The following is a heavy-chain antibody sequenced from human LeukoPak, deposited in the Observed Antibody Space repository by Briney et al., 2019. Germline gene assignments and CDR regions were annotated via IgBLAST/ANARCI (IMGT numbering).Heavy chain of an antibody. CDR2: INHSGST. D-gene: IGHD2-15*01. Sequence: SETLSLTCAVYGGSFSGNYWNWVRQPPEKGLEWIGEINHSGSTNYNPSLKSRVIVSVDTSKNEFSLKLTSVTAADTAVYYCARGRGYCSGDTCYLHYRWPRFDPWGQGTLVTVSS. CDR1: GGSFSGNY. V-gene: IGHV4-34*01. CDR3: ARGRGYCSGDTCYLHYRWPRFDP. J-gene: IGHJ5*02.